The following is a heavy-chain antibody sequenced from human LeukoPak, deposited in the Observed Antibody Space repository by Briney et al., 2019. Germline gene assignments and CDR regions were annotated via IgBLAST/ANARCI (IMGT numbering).Heavy chain of an antibody. CDR1: GGTFNSYA. J-gene: IGHJ3*02. D-gene: IGHD2-2*01. CDR2: IIPVFGTA. V-gene: IGHV1-69*13. CDR3: ARGGIVVVPPDISHHDAFDI. Sequence: ASVKVSCNASGGTFNSYAISWVRQAPGQGLEWMGGIIPVFGTAIYAQNFQGRVTITADESTNTAYMELGTLTSEDTAVYYCARGGIVVVPPDISHHDAFDIWGQGTMVTVSS.